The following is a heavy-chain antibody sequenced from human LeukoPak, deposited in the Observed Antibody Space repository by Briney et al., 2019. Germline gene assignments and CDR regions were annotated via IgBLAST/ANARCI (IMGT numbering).Heavy chain of an antibody. D-gene: IGHD6-19*01. CDR3: ARVTFIAVAGTISAFDI. V-gene: IGHV1-2*02. CDR2: ISTNSGGT. CDR1: GGTYSSYA. Sequence: ASVKVSCKASGGTYSSYAISWVRQAPRQGLEWMGWISTNSGGTNYAQKFQGRVTMTRDTSISTAYMELSRLRSDDTAVYYCARVTFIAVAGTISAFDIWGQGTMVTVSS. J-gene: IGHJ3*02.